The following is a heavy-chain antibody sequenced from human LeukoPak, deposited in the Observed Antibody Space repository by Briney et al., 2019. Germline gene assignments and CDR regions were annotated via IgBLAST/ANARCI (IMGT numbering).Heavy chain of an antibody. CDR1: GFTFSSYS. CDR3: AREATNAYSGSYWAFDI. D-gene: IGHD1-26*01. Sequence: GGSLRLSCAASGFTFSSYSMNWVRQAPGKGLEWVSVIYSGGSTYYADSVKGRFTISRDNSKNTLYLQMNSLRAEDTAVYYCAREATNAYSGSYWAFDIWGQGTMVTVSS. CDR2: IYSGGST. J-gene: IGHJ3*02. V-gene: IGHV3-53*01.